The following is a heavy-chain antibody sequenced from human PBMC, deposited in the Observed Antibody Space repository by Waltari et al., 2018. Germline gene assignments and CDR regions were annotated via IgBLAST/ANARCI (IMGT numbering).Heavy chain of an antibody. J-gene: IGHJ6*02. V-gene: IGHV4-4*02. CDR2: SSHTGNT. Sequence: QVQLQQSGPGLVQPSGTLSLTCAVSRGPVTSSNRWVWGRQPPGKGLEWIGESSHTGNTTYIPSLKSRVTISVDESRNQFSLKMTSMTAADSAMYFCARVFRSWYGYFYGLDVWGQGTTVIVSS. CDR3: ARVFRSWYGYFYGLDV. D-gene: IGHD3-10*01. CDR1: RGPVTSSNR.